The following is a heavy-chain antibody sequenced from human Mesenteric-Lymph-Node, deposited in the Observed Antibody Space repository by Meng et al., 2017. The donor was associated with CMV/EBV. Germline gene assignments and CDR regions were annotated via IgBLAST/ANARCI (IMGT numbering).Heavy chain of an antibody. CDR2: INQDGSEK. CDR1: GFTSSSYW. CDR3: ARIGVVPAAHQYFYYGLDV. V-gene: IGHV3-7*01. J-gene: IGHJ6*02. Sequence: GGPLRLSCAASGFTSSSYWMSWVRQAPGKGLEWVANINQDGSEKYYVDSVKGRFTISRDNAKNSLYLQMNSLRAEDTAVYYCARIGVVPAAHQYFYYGLDVWGQGTTVTVSS. D-gene: IGHD2-2*01.